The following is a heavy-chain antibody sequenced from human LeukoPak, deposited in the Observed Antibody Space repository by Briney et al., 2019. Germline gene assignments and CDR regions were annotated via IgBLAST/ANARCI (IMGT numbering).Heavy chain of an antibody. CDR1: GYTFTSYY. D-gene: IGHD3-22*01. CDR2: INPSGGST. CDR3: ARGHYYYDSSGYEPYFDY. V-gene: IGHV1-46*01. J-gene: IGHJ4*02. Sequence: GASVKVSCKASGYTFTSYYMHWVRQAPGQGLEWMGIINPSGGSTSYAQKFQGRLTMTRDTSTSTVYMELSSLRSEDTAVYYCARGHYYYDSSGYEPYFDYWGQGTLVTVSS.